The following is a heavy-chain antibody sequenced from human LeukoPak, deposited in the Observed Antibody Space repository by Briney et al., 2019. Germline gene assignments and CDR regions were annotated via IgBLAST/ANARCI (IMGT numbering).Heavy chain of an antibody. J-gene: IGHJ4*02. CDR3: ARSTPWGIAKDY. CDR1: GYTFTGYY. Sequence: ASVKVSCKASGYTFTGYYIHWVRQAPGQGLGWMGWINPNSGGTNYAQRFQGTVTMTRDTSISTAYMELSRLRSDDTAVYYCARSTPWGIAKDYWGQGTLVTVSS. V-gene: IGHV1-2*02. D-gene: IGHD6-13*01. CDR2: INPNSGGT.